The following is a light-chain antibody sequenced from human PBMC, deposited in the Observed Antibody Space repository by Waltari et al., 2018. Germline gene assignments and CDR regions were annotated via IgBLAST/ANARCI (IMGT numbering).Light chain of an antibody. CDR3: QVWDTTPDLNWV. J-gene: IGLJ3*02. Sequence: SYVLPQTPSVSVAPGKTSRITCGGDNLGSKTGHWYQERPGQAPVVVVFDDNDRPSGIPERFSGSNSGDTATLTISRVEAGDEADYYCQVWDTTPDLNWVFGGGTKLTVL. CDR1: NLGSKT. V-gene: IGLV3-21*03. CDR2: DDN.